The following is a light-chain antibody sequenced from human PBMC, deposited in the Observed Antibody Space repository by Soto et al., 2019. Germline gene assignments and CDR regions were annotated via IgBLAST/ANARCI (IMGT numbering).Light chain of an antibody. CDR3: QQRSNWPIT. V-gene: IGKV2-28*01. Sequence: DVVMTQSPLSLPVTPGEPASISCRSSQSLLHSDGYNYLDWYLQRPGQSPQLLISVGSTRASGVPDRFSGSGSGTDFTLTISSLEPEDFAVYYCQQRSNWPITFGQGTRLEIK. J-gene: IGKJ5*01. CDR2: VGS. CDR1: QSLLHSDGYNY.